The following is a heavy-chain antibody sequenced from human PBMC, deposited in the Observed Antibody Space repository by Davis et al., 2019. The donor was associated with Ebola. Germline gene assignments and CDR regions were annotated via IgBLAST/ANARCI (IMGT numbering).Heavy chain of an antibody. CDR1: GGSISSSSYY. J-gene: IGHJ6*02. Sequence: SETLSLTCTVSGGSISSSSYYWGWIRQPPGKGLEWIGSIYYSGSTYYNPSLKSRVTISVDTSKNQFSLKLSSVTAADTAVYYCARRVWGSYRYPYYYYGMDVWGQGTTVTVSS. V-gene: IGHV4-39*01. D-gene: IGHD3-16*02. CDR3: ARRVWGSYRYPYYYYGMDV. CDR2: IYYSGST.